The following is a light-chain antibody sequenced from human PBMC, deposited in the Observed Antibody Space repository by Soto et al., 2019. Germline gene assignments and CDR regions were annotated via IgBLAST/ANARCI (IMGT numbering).Light chain of an antibody. Sequence: QPVLTQPPSASGSPGQSVTFSCTGTSSDVGGYNYVSWYQQFPGKAPKLLIYDVIKRPSGVPARFFGSKSGNTASLTVSGLQAEDEADYYCSSYAGRSNLVFGGGTQLTVL. V-gene: IGLV2-8*01. J-gene: IGLJ2*01. CDR2: DVI. CDR1: SSDVGGYNY. CDR3: SSYAGRSNLV.